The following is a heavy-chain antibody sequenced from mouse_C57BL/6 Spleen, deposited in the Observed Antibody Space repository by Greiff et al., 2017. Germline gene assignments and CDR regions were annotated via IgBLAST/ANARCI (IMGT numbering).Heavy chain of an antibody. CDR3: AKSYYGSRYYFDY. V-gene: IGHV1-26*01. Sequence: EVKLQQSGPELVKPGASVKISCKASGYTFTDYYMNWVKQSHGKSLEWIGDINPNNGGTSYNQKFKGKATLTVDKSSSTAYMDVRSLTSEDSAVYYCAKSYYGSRYYFDYWGQGTTRTVSS. J-gene: IGHJ2*01. CDR1: GYTFTDYY. D-gene: IGHD1-1*01. CDR2: INPNNGGT.